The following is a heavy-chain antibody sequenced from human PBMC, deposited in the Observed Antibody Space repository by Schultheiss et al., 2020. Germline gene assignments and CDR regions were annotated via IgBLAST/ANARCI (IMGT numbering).Heavy chain of an antibody. CDR1: GGSISSGSYY. Sequence: SETLSLTCTVSGGSISSGSYYWSWIRQPAGKGLEWIGRIYTSGSTNYNPSLKSRVTISVDTSKNQFSMKLSSVTAADTAVYYCARDRSNWYGSFNFDCWGQGTLVTVSS. J-gene: IGHJ4*02. CDR3: ARDRSNWYGSFNFDC. D-gene: IGHD6-13*01. CDR2: IYTSGST. V-gene: IGHV4-61*02.